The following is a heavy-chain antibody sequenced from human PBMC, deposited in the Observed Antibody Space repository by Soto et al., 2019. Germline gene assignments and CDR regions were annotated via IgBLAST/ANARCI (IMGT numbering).Heavy chain of an antibody. J-gene: IGHJ6*02. CDR1: GFNFSNYA. CDR2: ISGSGGST. Sequence: GGSLRLSFPGPGFNFSNYAMNWVRQTPGKGLEWVSAISGSGGSTENADSVTGRFIISRDNSKNTLYLKMNSLRADDTAIYYCAKSDSSPIFGVGTYGMDVWGQGTTVTVSS. D-gene: IGHD3-3*01. CDR3: AKSDSSPIFGVGTYGMDV. V-gene: IGHV3-23*01.